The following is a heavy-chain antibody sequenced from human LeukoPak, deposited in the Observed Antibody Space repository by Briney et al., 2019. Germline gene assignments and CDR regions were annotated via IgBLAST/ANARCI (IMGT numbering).Heavy chain of an antibody. D-gene: IGHD3-22*01. CDR1: GFTFSSYG. CDR3: AKVHYYDSSGYSFDY. V-gene: IGHV3-30*02. J-gene: IGHJ4*02. Sequence: AGGSLRLSCAASGFTFSSYGMHWVRQAPGKGLEWVAFIRYDGSNKYYADSVKGRFTISRDNSKNTLYLQMNSLRAEDTAVYYCAKVHYYDSSGYSFDYWGQGTLVTVSS. CDR2: IRYDGSNK.